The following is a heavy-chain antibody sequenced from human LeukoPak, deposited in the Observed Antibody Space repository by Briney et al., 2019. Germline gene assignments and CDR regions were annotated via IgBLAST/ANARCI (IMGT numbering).Heavy chain of an antibody. V-gene: IGHV1-2*02. CDR2: INPNSGGT. Sequence: ASMKVSCKASGYSFTGFYIHWVRQAPGQGLEWMGWINPNSGGTNYAQKFQGRVTMTRDTSISTAYMELSRLRSDDTAVYYCARDSGDGYNRDAFDIWGQGTMVTVSS. CDR1: GYSFTGFY. J-gene: IGHJ3*02. CDR3: ARDSGDGYNRDAFDI. D-gene: IGHD5-24*01.